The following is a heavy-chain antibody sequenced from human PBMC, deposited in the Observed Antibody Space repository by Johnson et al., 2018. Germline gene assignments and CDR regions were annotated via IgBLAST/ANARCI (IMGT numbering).Heavy chain of an antibody. CDR2: ISSSSRYI. V-gene: IGHV3-21*01. CDR3: ARENYVDV. CDR1: GFIFSSYT. J-gene: IGHJ6*03. Sequence: EVQLVESGGGQVKPGGSLRLSCAASGFIFSSYTMTWVRQAPGKGLEWVSSISSSSRYIYYADSVKGRFTISRDNAKNSLYLEMISLRAEDTAVYYCARENYVDVWGKGTTVTVSS.